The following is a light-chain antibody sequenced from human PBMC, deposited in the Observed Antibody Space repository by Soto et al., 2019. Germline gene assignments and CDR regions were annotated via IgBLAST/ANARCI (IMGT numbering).Light chain of an antibody. CDR2: DAS. CDR3: QQRSKMPLT. J-gene: IGKJ1*01. CDR1: QSVSSY. Sequence: EIVLPQSPGTLSLSPGARAPLSCRASQSVSSYLAWYQQKPGQAPRLLIYDASNRATGIPARFSGTGSETDFTLTISSLEPEEFAIYYCQQRSKMPLTFGHGTKVDIK. V-gene: IGKV3-11*01.